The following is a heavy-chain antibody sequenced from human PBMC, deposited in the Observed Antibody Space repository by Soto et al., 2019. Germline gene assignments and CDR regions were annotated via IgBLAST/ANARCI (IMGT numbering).Heavy chain of an antibody. CDR2: ISSSGGST. V-gene: IGHV3-23*01. J-gene: IGHJ4*02. D-gene: IGHD2-8*01. CDR3: AKNQHAMAHDY. CDR1: GFTFSSYS. Sequence: GGSLRLSCAASGFTFSSYSMNWVRQAPGKELEWVSSISSSGGSTDYADSVKGRFTISRDNSQNTLNLQMNSLRAEDTAIYFCAKNQHAMAHDYWGPGTLVTVSS.